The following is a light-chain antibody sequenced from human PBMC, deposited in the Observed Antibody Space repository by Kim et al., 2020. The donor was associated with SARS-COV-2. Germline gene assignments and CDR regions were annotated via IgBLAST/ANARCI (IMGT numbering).Light chain of an antibody. CDR3: QAWDSSTVV. V-gene: IGLV3-1*01. Sequence: SYELTQPPSVSVSPGQTASITCSGDKLGDKYACWYQQKPGQSPVLVIYQDSKRPSGIPERFSCSNSGNTATLTISGTQAMEEADYYCQAWDSSTVVFGGGTQLTVL. CDR1: KLGDKY. J-gene: IGLJ2*01. CDR2: QDS.